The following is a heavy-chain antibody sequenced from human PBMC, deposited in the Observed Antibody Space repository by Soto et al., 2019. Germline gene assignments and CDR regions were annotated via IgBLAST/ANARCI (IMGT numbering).Heavy chain of an antibody. CDR3: AGGSGYENLDY. CDR1: GYSFTNYY. CDR2: INPHGGNT. Sequence: ASVKVSCKAPGYSFTNYYMQWVRLAPGQGLEWMGLINPHGGNTIYAQNFQGRVTMTRDTSTSTVYMELSSLRSDDAAVYYCAGGSGYENLDYWGQGTLVTVSS. V-gene: IGHV1-46*01. D-gene: IGHD5-12*01. J-gene: IGHJ4*02.